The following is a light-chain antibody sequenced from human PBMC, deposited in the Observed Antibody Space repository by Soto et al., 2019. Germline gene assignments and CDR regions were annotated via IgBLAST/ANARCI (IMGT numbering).Light chain of an antibody. V-gene: IGLV2-23*02. CDR3: CSYAGSSTYV. CDR1: SSDVGSYNL. CDR2: EVS. Sequence: QSALTQPASVSGSPGQSITISCTGTSSDVGSYNLVSWYQQHPGKAPELMIYEVSKRPSGVSNRFSGSKSGNTASLTISGLQAEDEADYNCCSYAGSSTYVFGTGTKLTVL. J-gene: IGLJ1*01.